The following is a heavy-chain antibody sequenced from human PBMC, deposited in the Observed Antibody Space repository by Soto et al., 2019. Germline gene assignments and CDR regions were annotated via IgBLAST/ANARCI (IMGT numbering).Heavy chain of an antibody. Sequence: QVQLQESGPGLVKPSQTLSLTCTVSGGSISSGDYYWSWIRQPPGKGLEWIGYIYYSGSTYYNPXLKTRVTLSVXXSXNPXSLKLSSVTAADTAVYYCARLGDSSGYYYDSEFDYWGQGSLVTVSS. D-gene: IGHD3-22*01. J-gene: IGHJ4*02. V-gene: IGHV4-30-4*01. CDR1: GGSISSGDYY. CDR3: ARLGDSSGYYYDSEFDY. CDR2: IYYSGST.